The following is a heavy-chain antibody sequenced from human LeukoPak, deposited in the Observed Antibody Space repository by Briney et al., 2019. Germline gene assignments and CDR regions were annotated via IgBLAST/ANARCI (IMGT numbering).Heavy chain of an antibody. CDR3: ARTPILERLGTDY. D-gene: IGHD3-3*01. Sequence: PSQTLSLTCTVSGGSISSGDYYWSWIRQPPGKGLEWIGYIYYSGSTYYNLSLKSRVTISVDTSKNQFSLKLSSVTAADTAVYYCARTPILERLGTDYWGQGTLVTVSS. CDR2: IYYSGST. CDR1: GGSISSGDYY. J-gene: IGHJ4*02. V-gene: IGHV4-30-4*08.